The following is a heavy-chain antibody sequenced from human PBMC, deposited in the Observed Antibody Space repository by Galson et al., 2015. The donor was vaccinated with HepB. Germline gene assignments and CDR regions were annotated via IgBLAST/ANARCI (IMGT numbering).Heavy chain of an antibody. V-gene: IGHV3-23*01. CDR1: GFTFSSYA. J-gene: IGHJ6*02. CDR3: AKVIGLGGPDYGMGV. D-gene: IGHD3-10*01. CDR2: ITVSGDYT. Sequence: SLRLSCAASGFTFSSYAMNWVRQAPGKGLEWVSLITVSGDYTNCADSVQGRFTISRDNSKSTLYLQMNSLRAEDTAVYYCAKVIGLGGPDYGMGVWGQGTTVTVSS.